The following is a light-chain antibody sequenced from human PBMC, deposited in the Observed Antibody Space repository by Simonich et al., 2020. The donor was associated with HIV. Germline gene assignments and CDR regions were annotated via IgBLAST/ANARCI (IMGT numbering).Light chain of an antibody. CDR3: QQYNNWPSPFT. J-gene: IGKJ3*01. CDR2: GAS. Sequence: EIVMTQSPATLSVSPGERATLSCRASQSVGSNLAWYQQKPGQAPRLLIYGASTSATGIPARFSGSWSGTEFTLTISSMQSEDFAVYYCQQYNNWPSPFTFGPGTKVDIK. V-gene: IGKV3-15*01. CDR1: QSVGSN.